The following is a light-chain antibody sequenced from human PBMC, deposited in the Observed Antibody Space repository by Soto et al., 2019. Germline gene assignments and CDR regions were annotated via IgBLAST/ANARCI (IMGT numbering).Light chain of an antibody. V-gene: IGKV3-15*01. CDR2: AAS. Sequence: EIVMTQSPLTLSASPGERAIFSCRASQSVGSNIAWYQQKPGQSPRLLVYAASTRAYDIPARFSGSGSGTAFTLTSNTLQPKDFAVYYGQQYYQWPSYTFGQGTKVDI. J-gene: IGKJ2*01. CDR1: QSVGSN. CDR3: QQYYQWPSYT.